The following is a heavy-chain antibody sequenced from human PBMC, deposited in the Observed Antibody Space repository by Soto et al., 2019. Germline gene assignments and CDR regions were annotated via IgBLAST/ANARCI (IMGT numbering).Heavy chain of an antibody. V-gene: IGHV3-23*01. D-gene: IGHD3-10*02. CDR1: GLTFSSYA. Sequence: EVQLLESGGGLLQPGGSLRLSCAASGLTFSSYAMSWVRQAPGKGLEWVSAISGSAGSIYYADSVKGRFTISRDNSMNTQYLQMDSLRAEDTAVYYCASNMVFGEYGMDVWGQGTTVTV. CDR2: ISGSAGSI. J-gene: IGHJ6*02. CDR3: ASNMVFGEYGMDV.